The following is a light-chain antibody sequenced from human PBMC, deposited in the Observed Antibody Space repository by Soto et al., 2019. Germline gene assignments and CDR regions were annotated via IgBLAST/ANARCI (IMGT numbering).Light chain of an antibody. Sequence: EIVLTQSPGTLSLSPGERPTLSCRASQTVSSSYLAWYQQKPGQAPRLLIYDASSRASGIPDRFSGSGSGTDFPLTISSLEPEDFAFYYCQQYGSSPLTFGGGTKVEIK. V-gene: IGKV3-20*01. J-gene: IGKJ4*01. CDR1: QTVSSSY. CDR3: QQYGSSPLT. CDR2: DAS.